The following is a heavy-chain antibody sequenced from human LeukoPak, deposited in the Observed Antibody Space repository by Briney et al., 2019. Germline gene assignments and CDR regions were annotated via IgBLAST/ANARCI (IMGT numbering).Heavy chain of an antibody. CDR1: GFTFSIHG. CDR3: ARVGRGVFGMDV. CDR2: IINSGGTV. J-gene: IGHJ6*02. Sequence: GGSLRLSCAASGFTFSIHGMNWVRQAPGKGLEWVSYIINSGGTVYYTDSVQGRFTISRDNARDSLFLQMNSLRDEDTAVYYCARVGRGVFGMDVWGQGTTVTVSS. V-gene: IGHV3-48*02. D-gene: IGHD3-10*01.